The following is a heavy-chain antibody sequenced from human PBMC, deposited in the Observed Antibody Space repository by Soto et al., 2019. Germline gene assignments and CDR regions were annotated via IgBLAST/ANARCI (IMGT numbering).Heavy chain of an antibody. J-gene: IGHJ5*02. V-gene: IGHV1-24*01. Sequence: GASVKVSCKVSGYTLTELSMHWVRQAPGKGLEWMGGFDPEDGETIYAQKFQGRVTMTEDTSTDTAYMELSSLRSEDTAVYYCATDHQIRFSGSTNSGRTYSFDPWGQGTLVTISS. CDR1: GYTLTELS. CDR3: ATDHQIRFSGSTNSGRTYSFDP. CDR2: FDPEDGET. D-gene: IGHD2-2*01.